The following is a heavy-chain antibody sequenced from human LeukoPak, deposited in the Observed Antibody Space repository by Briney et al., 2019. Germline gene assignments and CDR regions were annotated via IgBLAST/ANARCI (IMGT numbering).Heavy chain of an antibody. J-gene: IGHJ4*02. CDR1: GFTVSSNY. D-gene: IGHD3-22*01. CDR3: AKDSGALNYYDSSGYIH. CDR2: IYSGGST. Sequence: GGSLRLSCAASGFTVSSNYMSWVRQAPGKGLEWVSVIYSGGSTYYADSVKGRFTISRDNSKNTLYLQMNSLRAEDTAVYYCAKDSGALNYYDSSGYIHWGQGTLVTVSS. V-gene: IGHV3-66*01.